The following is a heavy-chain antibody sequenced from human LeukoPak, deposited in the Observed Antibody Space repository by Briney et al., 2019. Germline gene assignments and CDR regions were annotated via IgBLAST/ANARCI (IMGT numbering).Heavy chain of an antibody. D-gene: IGHD3-9*01. J-gene: IGHJ4*02. V-gene: IGHV3-23*01. CDR3: AKGSGILSPLDY. Sequence: GGSLRLSCAASGFTFSNYAMSWVRQAPGKGLEWVSVISGGGGSIYYADPVKGRFTISRDNSKNTLSLQMNSLRAEDTAVYYCAKGSGILSPLDYWGQGTLVTVSS. CDR1: GFTFSNYA. CDR2: ISGGGGSI.